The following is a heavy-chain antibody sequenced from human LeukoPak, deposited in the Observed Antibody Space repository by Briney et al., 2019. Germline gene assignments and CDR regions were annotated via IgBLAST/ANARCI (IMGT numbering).Heavy chain of an antibody. D-gene: IGHD4-17*01. CDR1: GGSISSYY. CDR3: ARVPYGDYVDY. J-gene: IGHJ4*02. V-gene: IGHV4-59*01. Sequence: PSETLSLTCTVSGGSISSYYWSWIRQPPGKGLEWIGYIYYSGSTNYTPSLKSRVTISVDTSKNQFSLKLSSVTAADTAVYYCARVPYGDYVDYWGQGTLVTVSS. CDR2: IYYSGST.